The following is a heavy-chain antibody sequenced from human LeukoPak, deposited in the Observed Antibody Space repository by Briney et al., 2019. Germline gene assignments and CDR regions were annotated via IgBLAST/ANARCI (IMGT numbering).Heavy chain of an antibody. CDR2: INHSGST. D-gene: IGHD1-26*01. Sequence: KPSETLPLTCAVYGGSFSGYYWSWIRQPPGKGLEWIGEINHSGSTNYKPSLKGRVTISVDTSKNQFSLKLSCVTAADTAVYYCATGREDFDYWGQGTLVTVSS. CDR3: ATGREDFDY. CDR1: GGSFSGYY. V-gene: IGHV4-34*01. J-gene: IGHJ4*02.